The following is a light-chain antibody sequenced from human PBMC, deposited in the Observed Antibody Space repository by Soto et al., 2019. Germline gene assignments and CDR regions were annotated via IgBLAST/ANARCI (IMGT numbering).Light chain of an antibody. V-gene: IGKV3-20*01. Sequence: EIVITHSPATLSVSPVEISSLSCRASQSISISYLAWYQQQPGQAPRLLIYGTSTRATGIPDRFSGSGSGTDFTLTISKLEPGDFAVYYCQQFSSYPLTFGGGTKVDIK. CDR2: GTS. CDR3: QQFSSYPLT. CDR1: QSISISY. J-gene: IGKJ4*01.